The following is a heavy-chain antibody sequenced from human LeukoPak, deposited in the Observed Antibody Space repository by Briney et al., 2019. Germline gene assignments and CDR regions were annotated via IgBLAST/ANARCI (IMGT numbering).Heavy chain of an antibody. D-gene: IGHD5-24*01. CDR1: GFTFSSYE. Sequence: GGSLRLSCAASGFTFSSYEMNWVRQAPGKGLEWVSYISSSGSTIYYADSVKGRFTISRDNAKNSLYLQMNSLRAEDTAVYYCARVRRDGYNHHYWYFDLWGRGTLVTVSS. J-gene: IGHJ2*01. CDR3: ARVRRDGYNHHYWYFDL. CDR2: ISSSGSTI. V-gene: IGHV3-48*03.